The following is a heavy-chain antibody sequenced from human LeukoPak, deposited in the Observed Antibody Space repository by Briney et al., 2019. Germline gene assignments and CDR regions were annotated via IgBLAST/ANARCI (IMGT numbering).Heavy chain of an antibody. Sequence: SETLSLTRLVSRGSISIYYWSWIRQPAATGLQSIRRPYTRGSTNYDPSLHFRVTLSVDTSKNQFSLKLSSVTAADTAVYYCARLLGYSYGYGMGVWVQGTTVTVSS. J-gene: IGHJ6*02. CDR2: PYTRGST. CDR1: RGSISIYY. D-gene: IGHD5-18*01. CDR3: ARLLGYSYGYGMGV. V-gene: IGHV4-4*07.